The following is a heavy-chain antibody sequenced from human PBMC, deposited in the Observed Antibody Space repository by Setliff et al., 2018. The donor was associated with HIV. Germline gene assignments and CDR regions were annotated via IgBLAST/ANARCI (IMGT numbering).Heavy chain of an antibody. CDR1: GYSFARYG. J-gene: IGHJ4*02. CDR2: INLYKDDT. D-gene: IGHD3-22*01. CDR3: ATGRDSSGYYFLADY. V-gene: IGHV1-18*01. Sequence: ASVKVSCKASGYSFARYGLSWARQAPGQGLEWMGSINLYKDDTHYAQKFQDRVAMTADTSTNTVYMELRSLRSDDTAVYYCATGRDSSGYYFLADYWGRGTLVTVSS.